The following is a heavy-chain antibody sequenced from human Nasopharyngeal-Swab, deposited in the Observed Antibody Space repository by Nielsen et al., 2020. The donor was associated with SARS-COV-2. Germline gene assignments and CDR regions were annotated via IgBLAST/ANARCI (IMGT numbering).Heavy chain of an antibody. CDR3: ARGAPSSYWFDP. CDR2: FKYGGSS. V-gene: IGHV4-34*01. J-gene: IGHJ5*02. CDR1: GGSFSNYY. Sequence: SETLSLTCAVFGGSFSNYYWTWIRQPPGKELEWIGEFKYGGSSNYNPSLKSRVTMPLETSKNQSSLELSSVTAADTAVYYCARGAPSSYWFDPWGQGTLVTVSS.